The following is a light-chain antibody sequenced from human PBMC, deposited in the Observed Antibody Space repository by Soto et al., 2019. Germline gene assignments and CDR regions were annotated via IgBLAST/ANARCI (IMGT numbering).Light chain of an antibody. CDR1: NSDVGNYNY. CDR2: DVT. CDR3: CSYAGSYTWL. Sequence: QSALTQPRSVSGSPGQSVTISCTGTNSDVGNYNYVSWYQQHPGQAPKLMIYDVTKRPSGVPHRFSASKSGNTASLAISGLKAEDEADYYCCSYAGSYTWLFGGGTKLTVL. V-gene: IGLV2-11*01. J-gene: IGLJ2*01.